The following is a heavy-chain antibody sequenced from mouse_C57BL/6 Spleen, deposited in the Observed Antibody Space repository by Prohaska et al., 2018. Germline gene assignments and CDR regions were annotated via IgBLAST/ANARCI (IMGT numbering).Heavy chain of an antibody. Sequence: QVQLQQSGAELVKPGASVKISCKASGYAFSNYWMNWVKQRPGKGLEWIGQIYPGDGDTNYNGKFKGKATLTADKSASTAYMQLSSLTSEDSAVYYCAMLYGPYYYAMDYWGQGTSVTVSS. CDR3: AMLYGPYYYAMDY. CDR1: GYAFSNYW. D-gene: IGHD1-1*01. V-gene: IGHV1-80*01. CDR2: IYPGDGDT. J-gene: IGHJ4*01.